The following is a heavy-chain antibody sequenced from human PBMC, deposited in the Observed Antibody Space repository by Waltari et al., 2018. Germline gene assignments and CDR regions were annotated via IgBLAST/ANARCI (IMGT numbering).Heavy chain of an antibody. CDR3: ATDPTAMVNV. CDR2: ISGSGGST. D-gene: IGHD5-18*01. Sequence: EVQLLESGGGLVQPGGSLRLSCAASGFTFSSYAMSWVRQAPGKGLEWVSAISGSGGSTYYADSVKGRFTISRDNSKNTLYLQMSSLRSEDTAVYYCATDPTAMVNVWGQGTLVTVSS. CDR1: GFTFSSYA. J-gene: IGHJ4*02. V-gene: IGHV3-23*01.